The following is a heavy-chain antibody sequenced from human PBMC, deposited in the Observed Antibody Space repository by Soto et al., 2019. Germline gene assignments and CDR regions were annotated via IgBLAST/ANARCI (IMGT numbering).Heavy chain of an antibody. CDR3: ARDRDWSPDY. CDR1: GYTFSSFG. Sequence: ASVKVSCKASGYTFSSFGFSWVRQAPEQGLEWMGWIYADDTRYARNLQGRGTMTTDPSTSTVYMELRSLRSYDTAVYYFARDRDWSPDYWGKETPVTASP. CDR2: IYADDT. D-gene: IGHD3-3*01. V-gene: IGHV1-18*01. J-gene: IGHJ6*04.